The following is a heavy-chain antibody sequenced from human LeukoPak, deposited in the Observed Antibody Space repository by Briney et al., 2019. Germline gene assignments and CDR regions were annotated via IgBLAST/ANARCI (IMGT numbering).Heavy chain of an antibody. D-gene: IGHD3-22*01. V-gene: IGHV4-38-2*02. CDR3: ATPGYYYDSSGYYFC. Sequence: PSETLSLTCTVSGYSISSGYYWGWIRQPPGKWLEWIGEINHSGSTNYNPSLKSRVTISVDTSKNQFSLKLRSVTAADTAVYYCATPGYYYDSSGYYFCWGQGTLVTVSS. CDR1: GYSISSGYY. CDR2: INHSGST. J-gene: IGHJ4*02.